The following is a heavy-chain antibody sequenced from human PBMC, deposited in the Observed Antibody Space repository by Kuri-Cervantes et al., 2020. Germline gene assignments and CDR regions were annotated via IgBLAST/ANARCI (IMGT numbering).Heavy chain of an antibody. Sequence: SGPTLVKPTQTLTLTCTFSGFSLSTSGMCVSWVRQPPGKAREWLALIDWDDDKYYSTSLKTRLTISKDTSKNQVVLTMTNMDPVDTATYYCAHRYYDSSGYSFDYWGQGTLVTVSS. V-gene: IGHV2-70*12. CDR2: IDWDDDK. J-gene: IGHJ4*02. D-gene: IGHD3-22*01. CDR3: AHRYYDSSGYSFDY. CDR1: GFSLSTSGMC.